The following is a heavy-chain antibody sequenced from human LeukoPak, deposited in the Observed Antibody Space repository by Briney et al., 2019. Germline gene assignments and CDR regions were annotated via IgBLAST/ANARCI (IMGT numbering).Heavy chain of an antibody. D-gene: IGHD6-13*01. CDR3: ARETSSSWYQLDY. J-gene: IGHJ4*02. CDR2: ISSSSSYI. V-gene: IGHV3-21*01. Sequence: GGSLRLSCAASGFTFSSYSMNWVRQAPGKGLEWVSSISSSSSYIYYADSVKGRFTISRDNAKNSLYLQMNSLRAEDTAVYYCARETSSSWYQLDYWGQGTLVTVSS. CDR1: GFTFSSYS.